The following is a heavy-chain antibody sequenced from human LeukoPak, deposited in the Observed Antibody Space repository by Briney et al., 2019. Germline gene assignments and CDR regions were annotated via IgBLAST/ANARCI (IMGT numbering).Heavy chain of an antibody. V-gene: IGHV3-7*01. D-gene: IGHD3-10*01. CDR2: IKQDGSEK. Sequence: GGPLRLSCAASGFTFSSYWMTWVRQAPGKGLEWVANIKQDGSEKYYVDSVKGRFTISRDNAKNSLYLQMNSLRAEDTAVYYCASGSYYYGSGSGGPYFDYWGQETLVTASS. J-gene: IGHJ4*02. CDR1: GFTFSSYW. CDR3: ASGSYYYGSGSGGPYFDY.